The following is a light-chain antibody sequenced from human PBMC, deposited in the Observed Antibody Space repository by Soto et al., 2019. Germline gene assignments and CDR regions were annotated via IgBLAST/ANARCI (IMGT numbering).Light chain of an antibody. CDR1: QGVSNY. CDR2: AAS. Sequence: DIQMTQSPSSLSASVGDRVTITCRASQGVSNYLAWYQQKPGKVPKLLIYAASTLQSGVPSRFSGSGSGTDFTLTISSLQHEDVGTYYCQKYNSAPQTFGRGTKADIK. J-gene: IGKJ3*01. CDR3: QKYNSAPQT. V-gene: IGKV1-27*01.